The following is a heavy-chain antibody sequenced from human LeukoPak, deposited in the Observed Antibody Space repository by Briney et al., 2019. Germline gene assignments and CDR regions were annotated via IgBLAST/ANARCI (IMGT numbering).Heavy chain of an antibody. J-gene: IGHJ4*02. D-gene: IGHD3-16*01. CDR2: LYSDGST. V-gene: IGHV3-53*01. CDR1: GFTVSRNY. CDR3: ARAHYGDNGYTAEVADY. Sequence: PGGSLRLSCAASGFTVSRNYMSWVRQAPGKGLEWVSVLYSDGSTYHADSVKGRFTISRDNSKNTLYLQMNSLRAEDTAVYYCARAHYGDNGYTAEVADYWGQGTLVTVSS.